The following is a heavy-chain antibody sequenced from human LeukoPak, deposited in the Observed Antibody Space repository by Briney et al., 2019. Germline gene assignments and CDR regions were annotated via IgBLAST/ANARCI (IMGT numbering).Heavy chain of an antibody. CDR1: GGSISGYY. Sequence: SETLSLTCAVYGGSISGYYWSWIRQPPGKGLEWVGEIHYTGGTSYNPSLKSRATISIDTSKNQFSLKLSSVTAADTAVYYCARLGRASEEFDYWGQGTLVTVSS. CDR2: IHYTGGT. J-gene: IGHJ4*02. D-gene: IGHD1-14*01. CDR3: ARLGRASEEFDY. V-gene: IGHV4-34*01.